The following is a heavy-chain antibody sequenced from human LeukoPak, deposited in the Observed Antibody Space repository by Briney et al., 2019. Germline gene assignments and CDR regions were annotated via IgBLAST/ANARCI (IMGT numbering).Heavy chain of an antibody. CDR3: ARYENGGIDY. CDR2: ISSSSSYI. V-gene: IGHV3-21*04. Sequence: GGSLSLSCAASGFTFSSYSMNWVRQAPGKGLEWVSSISSSSSYIYYADSVKGRFTISRDNSKNTLYLQMNNLRAEDTAVYYCARYENGGIDYWGQGTLVTVSS. D-gene: IGHD2-15*01. CDR1: GFTFSSYS. J-gene: IGHJ4*02.